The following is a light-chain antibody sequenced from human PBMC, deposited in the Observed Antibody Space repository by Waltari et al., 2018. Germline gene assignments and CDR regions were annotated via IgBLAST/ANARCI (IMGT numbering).Light chain of an antibody. V-gene: IGKV1-39*01. CDR1: QSISDT. CDR2: AAS. Sequence: DIQMTQSPSSLSASVGDRVTINCRPSQSISDTLNWYQQKPGKAPKLLIYAASTLQSGVPSRFSGSGYATDFTLTISRLQREDVATYYCQQSYNDPLTFGGGTKMEIK. CDR3: QQSYNDPLT. J-gene: IGKJ4*01.